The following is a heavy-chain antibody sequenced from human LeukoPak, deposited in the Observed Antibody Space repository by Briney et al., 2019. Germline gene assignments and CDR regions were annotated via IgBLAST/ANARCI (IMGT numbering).Heavy chain of an antibody. D-gene: IGHD1-26*01. CDR2: IFYSGST. V-gene: IGHV4-39*07. CDR1: GGSISSSSYY. CDR3: ARTSTYSGSYTYYFDY. Sequence: SETLSLTCTVSGGSISSSSYYWGWIRQPPGKGLEWIGNIFYSGSTYYNPSLKSRVTILVDPSKNHFSPKVNSVTAADTAMYYCARTSTYSGSYTYYFDYWGQGTLVTVSS. J-gene: IGHJ4*02.